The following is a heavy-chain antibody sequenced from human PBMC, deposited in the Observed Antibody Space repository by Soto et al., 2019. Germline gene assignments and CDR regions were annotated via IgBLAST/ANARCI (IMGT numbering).Heavy chain of an antibody. V-gene: IGHV3-66*01. Sequence: GGSLRLSCAASGFIVSTSYMNWVRQVPGKGLEWVSAIYTGGGAYYADSVKGRFTISRDDSKNTVYLQMNSLRAEDTAVYYCARDSYSVYWGQGTLVTVSS. CDR3: ARDSYSVY. D-gene: IGHD1-26*01. CDR1: GFIVSTSY. J-gene: IGHJ4*02. CDR2: IYTGGGA.